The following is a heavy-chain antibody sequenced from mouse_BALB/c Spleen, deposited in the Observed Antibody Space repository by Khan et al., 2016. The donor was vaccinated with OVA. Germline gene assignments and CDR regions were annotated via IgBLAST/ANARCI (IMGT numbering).Heavy chain of an antibody. J-gene: IGHJ4*01. CDR3: ASRRTSVDY. D-gene: IGHD1-3*01. V-gene: IGHV1-4*02. CDR1: GYSFTTYT. CDR2: INPSSGYI. Sequence: QVQLQQSAAELARPGASVKMSCKASGYSFTTYTIHWVKQRPGQGLEWIGNINPSSGYIEYNQKFKDKTTLTADKSSSTAYMQLSSLTSEDSAVYYCASRRTSVDYWGQGTSVTVSS.